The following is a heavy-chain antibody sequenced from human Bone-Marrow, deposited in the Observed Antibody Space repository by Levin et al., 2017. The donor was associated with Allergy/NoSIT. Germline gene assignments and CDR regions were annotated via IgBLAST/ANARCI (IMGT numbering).Heavy chain of an antibody. J-gene: IGHJ4*02. D-gene: IGHD2-8*02. V-gene: IGHV4-30-4*01. CDR1: GGSISGSDYY. Sequence: PSETLSLTCTVSGGSISGSDYYWSWIRQPPGKGLEWIGYIYYNGFTYYNPSLKSRLVISVDTSKNQFSLNLSSVSAADTAVYYCARRGITCTGNTENCQDLRGFDHWGQGALVTVSS. CDR3: ARRGITCTGNTENCQDLRGFDH. CDR2: IYYNGFT.